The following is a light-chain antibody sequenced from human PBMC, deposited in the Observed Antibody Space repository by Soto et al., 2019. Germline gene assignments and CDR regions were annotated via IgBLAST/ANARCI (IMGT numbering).Light chain of an antibody. V-gene: IGKV3-20*01. Sequence: ERVLTQSPGTLSLSPGERATLSCRASQSVSSSYLAWYQQKPGQAPRLLIYGASSRATGIPDRFSGSWSGTDFTLTISRLEPEDFAVYYCQQYGSSYTFGQGTKLEIK. CDR3: QQYGSSYT. J-gene: IGKJ2*01. CDR2: GAS. CDR1: QSVSSSY.